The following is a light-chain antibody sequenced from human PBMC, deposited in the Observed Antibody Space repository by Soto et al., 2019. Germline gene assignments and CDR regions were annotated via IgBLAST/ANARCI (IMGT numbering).Light chain of an antibody. CDR3: QQYYSTPQT. Sequence: DIVMTQSPDSLAVSLGERATINCKSSQSVLYISNNKNYLAWYQQKPGQPPKLLIYWASTRESGVPDRFSGSGSGTDFTLTISSLQAEDVAVYYCQQYYSTPQTFGQGTKVDIK. CDR1: QSVLYISNNKNY. J-gene: IGKJ1*01. V-gene: IGKV4-1*01. CDR2: WAS.